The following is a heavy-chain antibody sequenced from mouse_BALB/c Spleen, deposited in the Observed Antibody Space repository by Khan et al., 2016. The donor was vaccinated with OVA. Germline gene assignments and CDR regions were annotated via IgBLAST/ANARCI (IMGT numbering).Heavy chain of an antibody. J-gene: IGHJ4*01. Sequence: QVQLKESGPGLVAPSQSLSITCTVSGFSLTSYGVHWVRQPPGKGLEWLGVIWAGGSTNYNSALMSRLSISKDNSRSQVFLKMNSLQTDDTAMYYCARFYDPYYAMDYWGQGTSVTVSS. D-gene: IGHD2-3*01. CDR3: ARFYDPYYAMDY. CDR1: GFSLTSYG. CDR2: IWAGGST. V-gene: IGHV2-9*02.